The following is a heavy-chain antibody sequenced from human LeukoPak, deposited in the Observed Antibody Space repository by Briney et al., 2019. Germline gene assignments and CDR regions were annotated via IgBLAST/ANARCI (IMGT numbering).Heavy chain of an antibody. CDR2: ISGSGGST. CDR3: AKGRYYDFWSGQSTIDY. Sequence: GRSLRLSCAASGFTFSSYAMSWVRQAPGKGLEWVSAISGSGGSTYYADSVKGRFTISRDNSKNTLYLQMNSLRAEDTAVYYCAKGRYYDFWSGQSTIDYWGQGTLVTVSS. D-gene: IGHD3-3*01. V-gene: IGHV3-23*01. CDR1: GFTFSSYA. J-gene: IGHJ4*02.